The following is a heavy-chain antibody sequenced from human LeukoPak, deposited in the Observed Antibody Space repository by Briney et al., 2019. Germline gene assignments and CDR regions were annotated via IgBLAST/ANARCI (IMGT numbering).Heavy chain of an antibody. D-gene: IGHD3-22*01. CDR2: IRYDGSKK. J-gene: IGHJ4*02. CDR3: AKGGYSYDSSGHTPLDY. V-gene: IGHV3-30*02. CDR1: GFTFDDHG. Sequence: GGSLRLSCAASGFTFDDHGMSWVRQAPGKGLEWVAFIRYDGSKKSHADSVKGRFTISRDNSKNTLHLQMNSLRAEDTAVYYCAKGGYSYDSSGHTPLDYWGQGTLVTVSS.